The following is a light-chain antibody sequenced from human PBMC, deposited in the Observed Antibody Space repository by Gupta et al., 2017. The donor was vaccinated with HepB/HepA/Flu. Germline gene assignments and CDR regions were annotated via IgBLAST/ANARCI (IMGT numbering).Light chain of an antibody. CDR1: SSNIGTPYD. CDR2: DSN. J-gene: IGLJ3*02. V-gene: IGLV1-40*01. Sequence: QSVLTQPPSLSGAPGQRVTISCTGSSSNIGTPYDIHCYQKLPGTAPKLIMYDSNNRPSGVPNRFSGSKSGTSASLAITGLQAEDEADYYCQSFDSSLSAWVFGGVTKLTVL. CDR3: QSFDSSLSAWV.